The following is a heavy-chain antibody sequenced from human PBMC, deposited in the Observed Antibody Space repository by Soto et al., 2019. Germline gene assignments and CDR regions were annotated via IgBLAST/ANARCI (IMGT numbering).Heavy chain of an antibody. J-gene: IGHJ3*02. CDR2: ISGSGGST. V-gene: IGHV3-23*01. Sequence: EVQLLESGGGLVQPGGSLRLSCAASGFTFSSYAMSWVRQAPGKGLEWVSAISGSGGSTYYADSVKGRFTISRDNSKNTLYLQMNSLRAEDTAVYYCAKEPARWHNKNTMAFDIWGQGTMVTVSS. CDR3: AKEPARWHNKNTMAFDI. CDR1: GFTFSSYA. D-gene: IGHD2-2*01.